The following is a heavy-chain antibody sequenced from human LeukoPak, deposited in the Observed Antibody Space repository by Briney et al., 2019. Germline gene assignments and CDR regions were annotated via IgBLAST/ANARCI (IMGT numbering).Heavy chain of an antibody. CDR2: ISGSGGST. J-gene: IGHJ4*02. CDR3: ATGYYDSSGYYYYFDY. V-gene: IGHV3-23*01. D-gene: IGHD3-22*01. Sequence: GGSLRLSCAASGFTFSSYAMSWVRQAPGKGLEWVSAISGSGGSTYYADSVKGRFTISRDNSKNTLYLQMNSLRAEDTAVYYCATGYYDSSGYYYYFDYWGQGTLVTVSS. CDR1: GFTFSSYA.